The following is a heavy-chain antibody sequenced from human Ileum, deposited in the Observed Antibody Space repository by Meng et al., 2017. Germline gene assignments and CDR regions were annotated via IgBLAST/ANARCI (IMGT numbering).Heavy chain of an antibody. CDR2: ISGSGSDT. CDR1: GFTFSTYA. CDR3: AKAALNTSSLFDY. Sequence: GESLKISCTASGFTFSTYAMSWVRQGPGKGLEWVSGISGSGSDTFYTDSVKGRFTISRDNSKNTLFLQMNSLRVEDTAVYYCAKAALNTSSLFDYWGQGTLVTVSS. J-gene: IGHJ4*02. D-gene: IGHD2-2*01. V-gene: IGHV3-23*01.